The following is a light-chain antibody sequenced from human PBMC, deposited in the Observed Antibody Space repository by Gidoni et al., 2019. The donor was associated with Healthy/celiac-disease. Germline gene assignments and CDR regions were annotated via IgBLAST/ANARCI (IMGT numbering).Light chain of an antibody. CDR3: QQSYSTPWT. CDR1: QSISSY. V-gene: IGKV1-39*01. CDR2: AAS. Sequence: DIQMTQSPSSLSASVGDRVTITCRPSQSISSYLNWYQQKPGKAPKLLIYAASSLKSGVPSRFSGSGSGTDFTLNISSLQPEDFATYYCQQSYSTPWTFGQGTKVEIK. J-gene: IGKJ1*01.